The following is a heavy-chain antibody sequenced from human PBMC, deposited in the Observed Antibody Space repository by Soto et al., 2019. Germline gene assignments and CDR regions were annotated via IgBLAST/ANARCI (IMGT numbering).Heavy chain of an antibody. J-gene: IGHJ6*03. Sequence: GGSLRLSCAASGFTFSSDSMNWVRQAPGKGLEWVSYISSGSSTIYYADSVKGRFTISRDNAKNSLYLQMNSLRAEDTAVYYCARGGSYYYYMDVWGKGTTVTVSS. CDR2: ISSGSSTI. CDR3: ARGGSYYYYMDV. D-gene: IGHD3-10*01. CDR1: GFTFSSDS. V-gene: IGHV3-48*01.